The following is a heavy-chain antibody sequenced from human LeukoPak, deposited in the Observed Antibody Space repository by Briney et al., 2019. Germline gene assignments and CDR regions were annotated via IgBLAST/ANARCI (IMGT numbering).Heavy chain of an antibody. V-gene: IGHV3-48*03. CDR1: GFTFSSYE. Sequence: GGSLRLSCAASGFTFSSYEMNWVRQAPGKGLEWVSYISSSGSTIYYADSVKGRFTISRDNSKNTLYLQINSLRAEDTAVYYCAELGITMTGGVWGKGTTVTISS. J-gene: IGHJ6*04. CDR3: AELGITMTGGV. D-gene: IGHD3-10*02. CDR2: ISSSGSTI.